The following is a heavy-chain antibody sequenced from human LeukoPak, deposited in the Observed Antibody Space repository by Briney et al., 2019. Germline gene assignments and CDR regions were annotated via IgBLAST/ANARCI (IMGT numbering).Heavy chain of an antibody. V-gene: IGHV4-34*01. D-gene: IGHD6-19*01. CDR3: ARDPLYYSSGWYDSGFDY. J-gene: IGHJ4*02. CDR2: INHGGST. Sequence: SETLSLTCAVYGGSFSGYYWSWIRQPPGKGLEWIGEINHGGSTNYNPSLKSRVTISVDTSKNQFSLKLSSVTAADTAVYYWARDPLYYSSGWYDSGFDYWGQGTLVTVSS. CDR1: GGSFSGYY.